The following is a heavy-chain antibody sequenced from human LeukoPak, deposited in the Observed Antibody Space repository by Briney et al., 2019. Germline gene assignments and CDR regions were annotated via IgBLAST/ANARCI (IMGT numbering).Heavy chain of an antibody. Sequence: PGGSLRLSCAASGFTFSSYSMNWVRQAPGKGLEWVSYISSGSSAIYYADSVKGRFTISRDNAKNSLYLQMNSLRDEDTAVYYCARDRAVTTGVWFDPWGQGTLVTVSS. V-gene: IGHV3-48*02. CDR2: ISSGSSAI. J-gene: IGHJ5*02. CDR1: GFTFSSYS. CDR3: ARDRAVTTGVWFDP. D-gene: IGHD4-17*01.